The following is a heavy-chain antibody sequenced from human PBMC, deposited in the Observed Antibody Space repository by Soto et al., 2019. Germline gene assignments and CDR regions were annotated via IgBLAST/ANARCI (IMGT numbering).Heavy chain of an antibody. J-gene: IGHJ4*02. V-gene: IGHV2-5*01. CDR1: GFSLSTSAVG. CDR3: AHTSGWLPDY. Sequence: QITLKESGPTLVKPTQTLTLTCTFSGFSLSTSAVGVAWIRQPPGKALEWFALIYWNDDNHYSPSLKSRLTITKDTSQTHVVLIMTNMDPVDTATSDCAHTSGWLPDYWGQGTLVTVSS. CDR2: IYWNDDN. D-gene: IGHD6-19*01.